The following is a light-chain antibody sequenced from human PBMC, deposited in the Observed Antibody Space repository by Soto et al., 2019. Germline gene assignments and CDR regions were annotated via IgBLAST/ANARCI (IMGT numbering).Light chain of an antibody. CDR2: DAS. Sequence: EIVLTQSPATLSLSPGERATLSCMAIQSVSSYLAWYQQKPCQAPRLLIYDASNRATGIPARFSGSGSGTDFTLTISSLEHEDFAVYYCQQRSNWPPITFGQGTRLEIK. J-gene: IGKJ5*01. V-gene: IGKV3-11*01. CDR1: QSVSSY. CDR3: QQRSNWPPIT.